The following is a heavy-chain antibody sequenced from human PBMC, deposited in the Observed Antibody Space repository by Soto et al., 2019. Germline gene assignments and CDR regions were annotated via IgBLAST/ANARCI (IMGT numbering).Heavy chain of an antibody. CDR3: AKVVVAATRHTDFDS. Sequence: SVTLSLTCTVSGGSINSNNYYWAWIRQPPGKGLAWIASIYYDGSTYYNTSLKSRVTISRDTSKNQFSLRLTSMTAADTAVYYCAKVVVAATRHTDFDSWGQGTLVTVSS. J-gene: IGHJ4*02. V-gene: IGHV4-39*02. D-gene: IGHD2-15*01. CDR1: GGSINSNNYY. CDR2: IYYDGST.